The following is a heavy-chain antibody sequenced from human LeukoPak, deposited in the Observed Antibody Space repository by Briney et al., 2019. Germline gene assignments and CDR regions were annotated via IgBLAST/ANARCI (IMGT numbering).Heavy chain of an antibody. CDR2: INHSGST. CDR1: GGSFSAYY. J-gene: IGHJ3*02. CDR3: ARGRWSGAFDI. Sequence: SETLSLTCAVYGGSFSAYYWSWIRQPPGKGLEWIGEINHSGSTNYNPSLKSRVTISVDTSKNQFSLKLSSVTAADTAVYYCARGRWSGAFDIWGQGTMVTVSS. V-gene: IGHV4-34*01. D-gene: IGHD4-23*01.